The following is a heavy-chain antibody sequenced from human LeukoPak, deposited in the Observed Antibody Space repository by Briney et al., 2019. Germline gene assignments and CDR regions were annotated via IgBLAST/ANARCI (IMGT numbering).Heavy chain of an antibody. CDR1: GFTFSSYA. J-gene: IGHJ4*02. V-gene: IGHV3-30-3*01. Sequence: GRSLRLSCAASGFTFSSYAMHWVRQAPGKGLEWVAVISYDGSNKYYADSVKGRFTISRDNSKNTLYLQMNSLRAEDTAVYYCARTLISGIDLDYWGQGTLVTVSS. D-gene: IGHD1-26*01. CDR3: ARTLISGIDLDY. CDR2: ISYDGSNK.